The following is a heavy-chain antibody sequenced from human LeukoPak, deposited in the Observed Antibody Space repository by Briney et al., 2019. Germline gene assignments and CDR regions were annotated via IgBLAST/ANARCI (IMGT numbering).Heavy chain of an antibody. CDR3: TGDLSATARAYDY. Sequence: GGSLRLSRAASGFILSDYNMNWVRQAPGKGLEWVSFIAISGTYITYADSVKGRFTISRDNAKNSLYLQMNSLRAEDTAVYYCTGDLSATARAYDYWGQGTLVTVSS. CDR1: GFILSDYN. D-gene: IGHD1-26*01. CDR2: IAISGTYI. V-gene: IGHV3-21*01. J-gene: IGHJ4*02.